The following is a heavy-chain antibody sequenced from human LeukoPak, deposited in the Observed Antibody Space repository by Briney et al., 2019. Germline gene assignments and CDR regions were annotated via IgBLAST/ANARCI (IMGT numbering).Heavy chain of an antibody. CDR3: ATSGGDRSADAFDI. V-gene: IGHV3-53*01. CDR2: LYSGSNT. J-gene: IGHJ3*02. D-gene: IGHD2-21*02. Sequence: GGSLRLSCAASGFTVSRNYMSWVRQAPGKGLEWVSVLYSGSNTYYADSVKGRFTISRDNSKNTLYLQMNSLRAEDTAVYYCATSGGDRSADAFDIWGQGTMVTVSS. CDR1: GFTVSRNY.